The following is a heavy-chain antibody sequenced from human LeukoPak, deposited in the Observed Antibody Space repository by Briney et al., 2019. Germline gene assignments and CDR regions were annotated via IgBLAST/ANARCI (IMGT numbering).Heavy chain of an antibody. CDR1: GGSISSSNW. D-gene: IGHD1-26*01. V-gene: IGHV4-4*02. Sequence: PSGTLSLTCAVSGGSISSSNWWSWVRQPPGKGLEWIGEIYHSGSTNYNPSLKSRVTISVDKSKNQFSPKLNSVTAADTAVYYCARGDIVGATGAFDIWGQGTMVTVSS. J-gene: IGHJ3*02. CDR2: IYHSGST. CDR3: ARGDIVGATGAFDI.